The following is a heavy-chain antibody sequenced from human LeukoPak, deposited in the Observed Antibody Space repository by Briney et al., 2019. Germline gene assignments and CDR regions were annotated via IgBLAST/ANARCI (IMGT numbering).Heavy chain of an antibody. CDR1: GGSISSYY. CDR3: ARRGYSSSWQFDY. J-gene: IGHJ4*02. Sequence: PSETLSRTCTVSGGSISSYYCSWIRQPPGKGLEWIGYIYYSGSTNYNPSLKSRVTISVDTSKDQFSLKLSSVTAAGTAVYYCARRGYSSSWQFDYWGQGTLVTVSS. V-gene: IGHV4-59*01. D-gene: IGHD6-13*01. CDR2: IYYSGST.